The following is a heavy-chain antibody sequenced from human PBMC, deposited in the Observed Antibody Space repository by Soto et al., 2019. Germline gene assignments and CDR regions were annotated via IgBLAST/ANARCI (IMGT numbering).Heavy chain of an antibody. D-gene: IGHD3-3*01. J-gene: IGHJ4*02. V-gene: IGHV1-69*13. Sequence: ASVKVSCKASGGTFSSYAISWVRQAPGQGLEWMGGIIPIFGTANYAQKFQGRVTITADESTSTAYMELSSLRSEDTAVYYCARGRDGRGDYYFDYRGQGTLVTVSS. CDR3: ARGRDGRGDYYFDY. CDR2: IIPIFGTA. CDR1: GGTFSSYA.